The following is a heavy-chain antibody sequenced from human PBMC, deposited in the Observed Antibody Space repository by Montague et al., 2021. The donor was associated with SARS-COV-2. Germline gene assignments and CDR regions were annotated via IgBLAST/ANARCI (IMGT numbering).Heavy chain of an antibody. CDR1: GFTFSIFE. Sequence: SLRLSCAAPGFTFSIFEMNWVRQAPGKGLVWVAYISSGGETTNYADSVKGRFTISRDDAKNSLYLQMNSLRVEDTALYYCARDVRANLRPECFQLWGHGTLVTVSS. D-gene: IGHD1-14*01. CDR2: ISSGGETT. V-gene: IGHV3-48*03. J-gene: IGHJ1*01. CDR3: ARDVRANLRPECFQL.